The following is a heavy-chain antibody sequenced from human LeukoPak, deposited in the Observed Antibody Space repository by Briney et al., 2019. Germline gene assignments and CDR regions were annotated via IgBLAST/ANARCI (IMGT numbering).Heavy chain of an antibody. CDR3: AKAISAWGTFDY. J-gene: IGHJ4*02. V-gene: IGHV3-23*01. CDR1: GFTFTTYA. CDR2: ISGSGDNT. Sequence: GGSLRLSCAASGFTFTTYAMSWVRQAPGRGLEWVSTISGSGDNTYYADSVKGRLTISRDNSKNTLYLQMNSLRAEDTAVYYCAKAISAWGTFDYWGQGTLVTVSS. D-gene: IGHD6-19*01.